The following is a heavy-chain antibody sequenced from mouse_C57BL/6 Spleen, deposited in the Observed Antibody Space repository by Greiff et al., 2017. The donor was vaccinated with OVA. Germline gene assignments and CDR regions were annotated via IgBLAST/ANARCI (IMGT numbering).Heavy chain of an antibody. CDR1: GYTFTSYS. CDR2: IYPGNGDT. Sequence: QVQLQQSGAELVRPGASVKMSCKASGYTFTSYSMHWVKQTPRQGLEWIGTIYPGNGDTSYNQKFKGKATLTVDKSSSTAYMQLSSLTSEDSAVYFCARSNYGSSYDYWGQGTTLTVSS. D-gene: IGHD1-1*01. CDR3: ARSNYGSSYDY. V-gene: IGHV1-12*01. J-gene: IGHJ2*01.